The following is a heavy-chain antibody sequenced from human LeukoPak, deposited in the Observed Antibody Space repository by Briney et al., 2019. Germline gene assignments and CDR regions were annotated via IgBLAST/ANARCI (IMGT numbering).Heavy chain of an antibody. J-gene: IGHJ4*02. D-gene: IGHD1-26*01. CDR3: ARLGGATDYFDY. CDR1: GGSISNYY. Sequence: SETLSLTCTVSGGSISNYYWSWIRQPPGKGLEWIGYIYYSGSTNYNPSLKSRVSISVDTSKNQFSLKLSSVTAADTAVYYCARLGGATDYFDYWGQGTLVTVSS. CDR2: IYYSGST. V-gene: IGHV4-59*08.